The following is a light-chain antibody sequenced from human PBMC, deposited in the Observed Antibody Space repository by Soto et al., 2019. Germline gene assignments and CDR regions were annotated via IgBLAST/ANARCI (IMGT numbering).Light chain of an antibody. CDR1: QGISSY. V-gene: IGKV1-8*01. CDR2: AAA. CDR3: QQYLSYPYT. J-gene: IGKJ2*01. Sequence: AIRMTQSPSSFSASTGDRVTITCRASQGISSYLAWYQQKPGKAPKLLIYAAATLQRGAPSRFSASGSGTDFTLTSSRLQSEDFATYYYQQYLSYPYTFGQGTKLEI.